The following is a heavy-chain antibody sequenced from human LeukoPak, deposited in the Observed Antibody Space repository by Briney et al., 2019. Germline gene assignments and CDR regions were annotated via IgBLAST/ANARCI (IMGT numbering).Heavy chain of an antibody. D-gene: IGHD2-2*01. CDR3: AKGTAVGSLTDP. CDR1: GFTFSSYT. J-gene: IGHJ5*02. CDR2: ISHTSEYT. V-gene: IGHV3-23*01. Sequence: GGSLRLSCAASGFTFSSYTMSWVRQAPGKGLEWVSAISHTSEYTYYADSVKGRFTISRDNSKNTLYLQMNSLRAEDTAVYYCAKGTAVGSLTDPWGQGTLVTVSS.